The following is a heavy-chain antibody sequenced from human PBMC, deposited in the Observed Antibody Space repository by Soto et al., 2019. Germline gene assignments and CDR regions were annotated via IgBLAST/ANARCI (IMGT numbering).Heavy chain of an antibody. CDR2: ISWNSGSI. V-gene: IGHV3-9*01. CDR1: GFTFDDYA. J-gene: IGHJ2*01. Sequence: GGSLRLSCAASGFTFDDYAMHWVRQAPGKGLEWVSGISWNSGSIGYADSVKGRFTISRDNAKNSLYLQMNSLRAEDTALYYCAKDTLWSGENWYFDLWGRGTLVTVSS. D-gene: IGHD3-3*01. CDR3: AKDTLWSGENWYFDL.